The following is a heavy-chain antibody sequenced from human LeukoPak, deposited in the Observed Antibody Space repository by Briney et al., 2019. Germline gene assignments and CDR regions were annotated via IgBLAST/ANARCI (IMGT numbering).Heavy chain of an antibody. CDR2: ISAYNGNT. D-gene: IGHD3-10*01. CDR3: ARDRKYGSGGQRMELGH. V-gene: IGHV1-18*01. J-gene: IGHJ1*01. Sequence: ASVKVSCKASGYTFTSYGISWVRQAPGQGLEWMGWISAYNGNTNYAQKLQGRVIMTTDTSTSTAYTELRSLRSDDTAVYYCARDRKYGSGGQRMELGHWGQGTLVTVSS. CDR1: GYTFTSYG.